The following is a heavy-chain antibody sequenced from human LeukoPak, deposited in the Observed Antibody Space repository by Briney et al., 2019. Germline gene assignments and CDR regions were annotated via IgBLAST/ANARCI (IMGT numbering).Heavy chain of an antibody. Sequence: GGSLRLSCAASGFTFGSYGMTWLRQTPAKGLEWVSAISGSGETTYYSDSVKGRFTISRDNSKNTLFLQMNSLRVEDAAMYYCAKTNGYFDQWGQGTLVAVSS. CDR1: GFTFGSYG. CDR3: AKTNGYFDQ. D-gene: IGHD2-8*01. CDR2: ISGSGETT. V-gene: IGHV3-23*01. J-gene: IGHJ4*02.